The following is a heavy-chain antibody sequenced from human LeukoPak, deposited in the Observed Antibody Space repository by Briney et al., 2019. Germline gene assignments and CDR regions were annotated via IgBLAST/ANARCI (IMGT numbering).Heavy chain of an antibody. V-gene: IGHV5-51*01. CDR2: IYPGDSGT. D-gene: IGHD2-21*02. CDR3: ARHRRGKLMDCGGDCYRYYYYMDV. Sequence: GESLKISCKGSGYSFTSNWIGWVRQMPGKDLEWMGIIYPGDSGTRYSPSFQGQVTISADKSISTAYLQWSSLKASDTAMYYCARHRRGKLMDCGGDCYRYYYYMDVWGKGTTVTISS. J-gene: IGHJ6*03. CDR1: GYSFTSNW.